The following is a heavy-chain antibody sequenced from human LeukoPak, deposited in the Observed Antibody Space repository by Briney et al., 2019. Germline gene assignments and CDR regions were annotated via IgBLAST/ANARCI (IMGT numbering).Heavy chain of an antibody. CDR2: IYRSGST. CDR1: GYSISSGYY. CDR3: ARHFRSWHFLDY. V-gene: IGHV4-38-2*01. J-gene: IGHJ4*02. D-gene: IGHD6-13*01. Sequence: SETLSLTCAVSGYSISSGYYWGWIRQPPGKGLEWIGSIYRSGSTYYNPSLKSRVTISIDTSKNQFSLKLSSVTAADTAVYYCARHFRSWHFLDYWGQGTLVTVSS.